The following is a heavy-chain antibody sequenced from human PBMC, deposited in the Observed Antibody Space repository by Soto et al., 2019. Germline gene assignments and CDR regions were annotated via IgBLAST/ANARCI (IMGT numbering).Heavy chain of an antibody. CDR2: FTTSGDFT. D-gene: IGHD6-6*01. Sequence: EVQLLDSGGALVQPGGSLRLSCATSGFTFSNHAMSWVRQAPGKGLEWVSTFTTSGDFTYYADSVKGRFTISRDNSKSTRYLQMNRLRVDDTSVYYCARLVTDWGQGTLVTVSS. V-gene: IGHV3-23*01. CDR1: GFTFSNHA. J-gene: IGHJ4*02. CDR3: ARLVTD.